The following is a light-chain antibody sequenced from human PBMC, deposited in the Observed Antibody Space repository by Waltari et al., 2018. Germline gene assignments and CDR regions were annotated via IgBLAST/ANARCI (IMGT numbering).Light chain of an antibody. V-gene: IGLV3-25*03. J-gene: IGLJ3*02. Sequence: SYELTQPPSVSVSPGQTARITCSGDVLPKQYSHWYQQKPGQAPVLVIYKDTERPSGIPERFSGSSSGTIVTLTISGVQAEDEADYYCQSANSSGTYWVFGGGTKLTVL. CDR3: QSANSSGTYWV. CDR2: KDT. CDR1: VLPKQY.